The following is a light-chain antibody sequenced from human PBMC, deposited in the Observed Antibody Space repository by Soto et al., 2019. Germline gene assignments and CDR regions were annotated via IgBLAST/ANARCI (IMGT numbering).Light chain of an antibody. CDR3: QHYNDFSWT. CDR1: QSISIL. Sequence: DIHLTQSPSTLSASVGDRVTITCRARQSISILLSWYPQQPGKAPNLLIYAPSTLDTGVSSRFSGSGSGTEFTLTISSQQTNDSATYYCQHYNDFSWTFGKGTKVEIK. V-gene: IGKV1-5*03. CDR2: APS. J-gene: IGKJ1*01.